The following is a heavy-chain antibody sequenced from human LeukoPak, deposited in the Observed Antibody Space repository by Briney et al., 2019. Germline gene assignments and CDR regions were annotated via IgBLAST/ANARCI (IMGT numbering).Heavy chain of an antibody. CDR2: ISSSGSTI. Sequence: GGSLRLSCAASGFTFSNYEMNWVRQAPGKGLEWVSYISSSGSTIYYADSVKGRFTISRDNAKNSLYLQMNSLRAEDTAVYYCARTPFLRCDDSIGPWGQGTLVTVSS. V-gene: IGHV3-48*03. D-gene: IGHD3-22*01. CDR3: ARTPFLRCDDSIGP. CDR1: GFTFSNYE. J-gene: IGHJ5*02.